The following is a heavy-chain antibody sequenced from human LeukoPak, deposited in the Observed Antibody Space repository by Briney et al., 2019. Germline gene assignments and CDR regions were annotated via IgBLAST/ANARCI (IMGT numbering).Heavy chain of an antibody. Sequence: GGSLRLSCTVSGFTFNNAWMSWVRQAPGKGLEWVGRIRRETDGGTTDYAAPVEGRFTISRDDSKNTLYLQMNSLKTEDTGVYYCSTAVAGPYYFDSWGQGTLVTVSS. V-gene: IGHV3-15*01. CDR2: IRRETDGGTT. J-gene: IGHJ4*02. CDR3: STAVAGPYYFDS. D-gene: IGHD6-19*01. CDR1: GFTFNNAW.